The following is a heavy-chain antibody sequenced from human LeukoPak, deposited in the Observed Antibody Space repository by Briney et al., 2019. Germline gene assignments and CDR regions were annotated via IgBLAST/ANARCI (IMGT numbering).Heavy chain of an antibody. J-gene: IGHJ4*02. D-gene: IGHD5-24*01. V-gene: IGHV4-34*01. Sequence: SETLSLTCAVYGGSFSGYYWSWIRQPPGKGLEWTGEINHSGSTNYNPSLKSRVTISVDTSKNQFSLKLSSVTAADTAVYYCARGLLDGYNYWGQGTLVTVSS. CDR3: ARGLLDGYNY. CDR1: GGSFSGYY. CDR2: INHSGST.